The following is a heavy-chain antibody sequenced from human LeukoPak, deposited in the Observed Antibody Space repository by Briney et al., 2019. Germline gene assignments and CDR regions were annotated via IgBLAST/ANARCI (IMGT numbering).Heavy chain of an antibody. V-gene: IGHV1-2*06. CDR2: IKPNGGGT. CDR3: ASVRESGLLFRL. Sequence: ASVKVSCKASGYTFTGYFMHWVRQAPGQGLEWMVRIKPNGGGTNYAQKFQGRVTITRDTSISTDYMELSRRRSDDTAVYYCASVRESGLLFRLWGQGTLVTVSS. D-gene: IGHD2-21*02. J-gene: IGHJ4*02. CDR1: GYTFTGYF.